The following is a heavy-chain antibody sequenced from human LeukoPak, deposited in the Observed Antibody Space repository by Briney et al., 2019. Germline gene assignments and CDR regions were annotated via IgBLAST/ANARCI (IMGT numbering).Heavy chain of an antibody. V-gene: IGHV1-69*05. CDR2: NIPIFGTT. CDR1: GGTFSSYA. CDR3: ARAGGSGYYYYYMDV. J-gene: IGHJ6*03. Sequence: SVKVSCKASGGTFSSYAISWVRQAPGQGLEWMGMNIPIFGTTNYAQKFQGRVTITTDESTSTAYMDLSSLRSEDTAVYYCARAGGSGYYYYYMDVWGKGTTVTVSS. D-gene: IGHD3-10*01.